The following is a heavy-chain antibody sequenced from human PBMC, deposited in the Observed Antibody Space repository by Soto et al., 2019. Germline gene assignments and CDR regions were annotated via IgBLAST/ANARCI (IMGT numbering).Heavy chain of an antibody. CDR2: IYYSGST. CDR3: ARGPSGNNFDY. D-gene: IGHD6-13*01. V-gene: IGHV4-59*01. J-gene: IGHJ4*02. Sequence: SETLSLTCTVSGGSISGYYWSWIRQPPGKGLEWIGYIYYSGSTNYNPSLKSRVTISVDTSKNQFSLKLSSVTAADTAVYYCARGPSGNNFDYWGQGTLVTVSS. CDR1: GGSISGYY.